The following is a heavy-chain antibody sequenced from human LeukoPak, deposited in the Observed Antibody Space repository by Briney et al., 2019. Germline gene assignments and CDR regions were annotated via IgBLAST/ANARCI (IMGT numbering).Heavy chain of an antibody. CDR3: AKVGYVAAAGHFDY. D-gene: IGHD6-13*01. Sequence: GGSLRLSCAASGFTFSSYGMHWVRQAPGKGLEWVAVMWYDGSNKYYADSVKGRFTISRDNSKNTLYLQMNSLRAEDTAVYYCAKVGYVAAAGHFDYWGQGTLVTVSS. J-gene: IGHJ4*02. V-gene: IGHV3-33*06. CDR2: MWYDGSNK. CDR1: GFTFSSYG.